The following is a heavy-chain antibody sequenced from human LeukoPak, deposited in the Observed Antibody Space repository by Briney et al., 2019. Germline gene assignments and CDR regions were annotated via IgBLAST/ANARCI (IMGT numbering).Heavy chain of an antibody. D-gene: IGHD3-22*01. CDR3: AHDTNYYDSSGYHYFDY. CDR2: IYWNEDK. V-gene: IGHV2-5*01. J-gene: IGHJ4*02. Sequence: SGPTLVNPTQTLTLTCTFSGVALSTSGVGVGWIRQPPGKALEGLSPIYWNEDKRFTPPLKSSITINKDTSKNQVVLTMNTMDRLDTATYYCAHDTNYYDSSGYHYFDYWGQGTLVTVSS. CDR1: GVALSTSGVG.